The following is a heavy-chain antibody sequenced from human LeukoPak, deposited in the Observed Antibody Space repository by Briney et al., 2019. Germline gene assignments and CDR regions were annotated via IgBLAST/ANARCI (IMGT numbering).Heavy chain of an antibody. CDR2: ISAYSGGT. V-gene: IGHV1-2*02. CDR1: GYTFSNHG. J-gene: IGHJ6*02. D-gene: IGHD1-7*01. Sequence: ASVKVSCKASGYTFSNHGISWVRQAPGQGLEWMGWISAYSGGTNYAQKFQGRVTMTRDTSISTAYMELSRLRSDDTAVYYCARGGITGTSYYYGMDVWGQGTTVTVSS. CDR3: ARGGITGTSYYYGMDV.